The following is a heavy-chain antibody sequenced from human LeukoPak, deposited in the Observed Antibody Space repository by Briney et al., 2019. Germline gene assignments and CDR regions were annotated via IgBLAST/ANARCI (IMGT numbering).Heavy chain of an antibody. CDR2: IRYDGSNK. CDR1: GFTFSSYG. J-gene: IGHJ4*02. CDR3: AKDDGSWYYFDY. V-gene: IGHV3-30*02. Sequence: PGGSLRLSCAAYGFTFSSYGMHWVRQAPGKGREWVAFIRYDGSNKYYADSVKGRFTISRDNSKNTLHLQMNSLRGEDTAVYYCAKDDGSWYYFDYWGQGTLVTVSS. D-gene: IGHD6-13*01.